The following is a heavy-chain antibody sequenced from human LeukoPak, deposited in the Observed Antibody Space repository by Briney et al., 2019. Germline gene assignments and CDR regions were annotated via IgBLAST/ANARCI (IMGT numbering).Heavy chain of an antibody. CDR3: ARVRCSSNSCFPDY. D-gene: IGHD2-2*01. Sequence: GGSLRLSCAASGFTFSTYWMSWVRRAPGKGLEWVSNIKQDGSEKYYVDSVKDRFTISRDNAKNPLFLQMNSLRAEDTAVYYCARVRCSSNSCFPDYWGQGTLVTVSS. V-gene: IGHV3-7*01. CDR2: IKQDGSEK. CDR1: GFTFSTYW. J-gene: IGHJ4*02.